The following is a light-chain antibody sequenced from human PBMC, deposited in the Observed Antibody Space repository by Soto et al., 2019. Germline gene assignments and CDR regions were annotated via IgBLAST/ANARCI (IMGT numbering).Light chain of an antibody. Sequence: IQMTQSPSTLSGTVGDRATITFRASQTISSWLAWYQQKPGKAPKLLIYDDSTLQRGVPSRFSGSESGTEFTLTISSLQPDDFATYYCQQYHMYWTFGQGTKVDIK. CDR3: QQYHMYWT. V-gene: IGKV1-5*01. J-gene: IGKJ1*01. CDR2: DDS. CDR1: QTISSW.